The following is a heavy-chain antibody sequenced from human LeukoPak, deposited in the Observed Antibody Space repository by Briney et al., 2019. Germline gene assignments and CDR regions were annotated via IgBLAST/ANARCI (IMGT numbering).Heavy chain of an antibody. CDR2: MNIDGSEK. CDR1: GFTFISYW. CDR3: ARDPVEWELLLDY. J-gene: IGHJ4*02. D-gene: IGHD1-26*01. Sequence: GGSLRLSCAAPGFTFISYWMGWVRQAPGKRPEWVANMNIDGSEKYYADSVKGRFTISRDNARNSVYLQMNGLRVEDTAVYYCARDPVEWELLLDYWGQGTLVTVSS. V-gene: IGHV3-7*01.